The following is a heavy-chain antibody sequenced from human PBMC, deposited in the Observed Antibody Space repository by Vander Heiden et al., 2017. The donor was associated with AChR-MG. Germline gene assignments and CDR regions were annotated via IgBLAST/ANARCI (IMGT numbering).Heavy chain of an antibody. J-gene: IGHJ6*02. D-gene: IGHD6-13*01. CDR2: IYYSGTT. CDR3: AKVGPGTAAAGPYYYYGMDV. V-gene: IGHV4-59*01. Sequence: QVQLQESGPGLVKPSETLSLTCTVPGGSISSYYWTWIRQPPGKGLEWIGYIYYSGTTNYNPSLKSRVTISVDTSKNQFSLNLSSVTAADTAVYYCAKVGPGTAAAGPYYYYGMDVWGQGTTVTVSS. CDR1: GGSISSYY.